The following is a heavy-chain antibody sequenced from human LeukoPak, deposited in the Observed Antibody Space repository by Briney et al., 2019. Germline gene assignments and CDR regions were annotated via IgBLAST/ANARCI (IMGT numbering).Heavy chain of an antibody. CDR3: ARGILWFGESGYYYYMDV. V-gene: IGHV4-39*07. D-gene: IGHD3-10*01. CDR2: IYYSGST. J-gene: IGHJ6*03. Sequence: SETLSLTCTVSGGSISSSSYYWGWIRQPPGKGLEWIGSIYYSGSTYYNPSLKSRVTISVDTSKNQFSLKLSSVTAADTAVYYCARGILWFGESGYYYYMDVWGKGTTVTISS. CDR1: GGSISSSSYY.